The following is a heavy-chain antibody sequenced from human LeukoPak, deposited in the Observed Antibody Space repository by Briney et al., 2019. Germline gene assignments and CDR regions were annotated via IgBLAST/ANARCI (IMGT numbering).Heavy chain of an antibody. CDR1: GYAISSGYY. CDR2: IYHSGSN. J-gene: IGHJ4*02. V-gene: IGHV4-38-2*01. CDR3: ARHGGQEAHSGFDY. D-gene: IGHD3-16*01. Sequence: SETLSLTCAVSGYAISSGYYWGWIRQPPRKGLEWIGSIYHSGSNYYNPSLKSRVTISVDTSKNQFSLKLSSVTAADTAVYYCARHGGQEAHSGFDYWGQGTLVTVSS.